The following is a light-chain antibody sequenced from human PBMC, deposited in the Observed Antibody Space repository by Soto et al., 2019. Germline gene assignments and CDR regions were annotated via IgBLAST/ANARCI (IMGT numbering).Light chain of an antibody. CDR3: QKYNGYSKWK. V-gene: IGKV1-5*01. J-gene: IGKJ1*01. CDR1: QSIDRW. CDR2: DAN. Sequence: EIQMTHSPSTLSASVVDIVTITCRASQSIDRWLAWYQHKPGKAPKVMIWDANTLHRGVPSRFSGSRSGTEFTLTIRRLKPDDFANYYCQKYNGYSKWKVGNGNKVDIK.